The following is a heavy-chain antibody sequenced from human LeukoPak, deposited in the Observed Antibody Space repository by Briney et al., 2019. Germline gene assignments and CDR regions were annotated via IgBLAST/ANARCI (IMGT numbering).Heavy chain of an antibody. V-gene: IGHV3-74*01. Sequence: PGGSLRLSCAASGFTFSSYWMHWVRQAPGKVLVWVSRINSDGSTTNYADSVKGRFTISRDNAKNTLYLQMNSLRADDTAVYYCARSRWLDAFDYWGQGTLVTVSS. CDR2: INSDGSTT. J-gene: IGHJ4*02. CDR1: GFTFSSYW. CDR3: ARSRWLDAFDY. D-gene: IGHD6-19*01.